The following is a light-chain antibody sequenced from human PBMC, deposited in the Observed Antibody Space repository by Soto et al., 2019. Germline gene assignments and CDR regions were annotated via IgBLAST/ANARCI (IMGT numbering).Light chain of an antibody. J-gene: IGKJ2*01. CDR2: DAS. Sequence: EIVLTQSPGTLSLSPGERGTLSCRASQSVSYYVAWYQQKSVQAPRLLIYDASRRATGIPDRFSGSGYGTAFTLTISRLEPEDFAVYYCQQYSSAPRMYVFGQGTKLEIK. CDR3: QQYSSAPRMYV. CDR1: QSVSYY. V-gene: IGKV3-20*01.